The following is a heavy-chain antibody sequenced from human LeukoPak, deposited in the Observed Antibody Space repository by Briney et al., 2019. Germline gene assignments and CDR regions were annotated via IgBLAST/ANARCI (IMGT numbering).Heavy chain of an antibody. J-gene: IGHJ6*02. CDR1: GFTFSSYA. V-gene: IGHV3-23*01. Sequence: GGSLRLSCAVSGFTFSSYAMSWVRQAPGKGLEWVSAISNFGGSTYYADSVKGRFTVSRDSAKNSLYLRMNSLRPEDTALYYCVKDMNPGGADVWGQGTTVTVSS. D-gene: IGHD3-10*01. CDR3: VKDMNPGGADV. CDR2: ISNFGGST.